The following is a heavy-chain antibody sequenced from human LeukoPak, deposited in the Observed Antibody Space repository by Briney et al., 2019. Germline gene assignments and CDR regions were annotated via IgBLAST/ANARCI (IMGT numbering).Heavy chain of an antibody. V-gene: IGHV3-23*01. CDR1: GFTFSSYG. CDR2: ISGSGGST. CDR3: AGSSSYGWYRGGRNYFDY. Sequence: GGSLRLSCAASGFTFSSYGMSWVRQAPGKGLEWVSAISGSGGSTYYADSVKGRFTISRDNAKNSLYLQMNSLRAEDTAVYYCAGSSSYGWYRGGRNYFDYWGQGTLVTVSS. D-gene: IGHD6-6*01. J-gene: IGHJ4*02.